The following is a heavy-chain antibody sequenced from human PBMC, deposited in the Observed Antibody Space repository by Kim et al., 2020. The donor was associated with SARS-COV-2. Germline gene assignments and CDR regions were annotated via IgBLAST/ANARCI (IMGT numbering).Heavy chain of an antibody. J-gene: IGHJ5*02. D-gene: IGHD6-19*01. CDR1: GFTFSSYA. Sequence: GGSLRLSCAASGFTFSSYAMHWVRQAPGKGLEWVAVISYDGSNKYYADSVKGRFTISRDNSKNTLYLQMNSLRAEDTAVYYCARDRDSSGWYTNWFDPWGQGTLVTVSS. V-gene: IGHV3-30-3*01. CDR2: ISYDGSNK. CDR3: ARDRDSSGWYTNWFDP.